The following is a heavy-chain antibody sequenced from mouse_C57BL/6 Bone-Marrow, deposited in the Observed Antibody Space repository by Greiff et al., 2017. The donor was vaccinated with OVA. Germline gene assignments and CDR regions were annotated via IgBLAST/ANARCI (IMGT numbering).Heavy chain of an antibody. D-gene: IGHD2-4*01. CDR3: ARSGLYDYDEYYFDY. Sequence: QVQLQQPGAELVKPGASVKVSCKASGYTFTSYWMHWVKQRPGQGLEWIGRIHPGDGDTNYNGKFKGKATLTADKSSSTAYMQLSSLTSEDSAVYFCARSGLYDYDEYYFDYWGQGTTLTVSS. J-gene: IGHJ2*01. CDR1: GYTFTSYW. CDR2: IHPGDGDT. V-gene: IGHV1-74*01.